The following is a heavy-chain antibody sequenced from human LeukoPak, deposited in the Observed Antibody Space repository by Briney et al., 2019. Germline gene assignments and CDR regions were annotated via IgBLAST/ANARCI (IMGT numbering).Heavy chain of an antibody. J-gene: IGHJ4*02. CDR3: AKGQWLVREYYFDY. V-gene: IGHV3-23*01. CDR1: AFAFSTYA. CDR2: ISGSGGST. D-gene: IGHD6-19*01. Sequence: GGSLRLSCAASAFAFSTYAMSWVRQAPGKGLEWVSAISGSGGSTYYADSVKGRFTISRDNSKNTLYLQMNSLRAEDTAVYYCAKGQWLVREYYFDYWGQGTLVTVSS.